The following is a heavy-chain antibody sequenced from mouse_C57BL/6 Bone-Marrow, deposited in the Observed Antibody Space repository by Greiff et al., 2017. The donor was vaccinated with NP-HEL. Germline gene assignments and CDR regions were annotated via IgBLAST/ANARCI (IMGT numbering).Heavy chain of an antibody. V-gene: IGHV1-50*01. Sequence: QVQLQQPGAELVKPGASVKLSCKASGYTFTSYWMQWVKQRPGQGLEWIGEIDPSDSYTNYNQKFKGKATLTVDTSSSTAYMQRSSLTSEDSAVYYCARGDYEGVDAMDYWGQGTSVTVSS. D-gene: IGHD2-4*01. CDR1: GYTFTSYW. CDR2: IDPSDSYT. CDR3: ARGDYEGVDAMDY. J-gene: IGHJ4*01.